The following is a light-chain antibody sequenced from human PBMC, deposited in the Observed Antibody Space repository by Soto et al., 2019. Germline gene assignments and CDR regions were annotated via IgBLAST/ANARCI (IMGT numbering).Light chain of an antibody. CDR2: DAS. CDR1: QSVSSY. J-gene: IGKJ4*01. Sequence: EIVLTQSPATLSLSPGERATLSCRASQSVSSYLAWYQQKDGQAPRLLIYDASNRATGIPARFSGSGSGTDFPLTISSLEPEDFAVYYCQQRSNWPPLTFGGGTKVEIK. V-gene: IGKV3-11*01. CDR3: QQRSNWPPLT.